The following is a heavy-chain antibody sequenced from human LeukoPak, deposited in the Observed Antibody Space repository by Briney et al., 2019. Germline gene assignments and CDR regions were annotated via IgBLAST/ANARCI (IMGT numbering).Heavy chain of an antibody. CDR2: TNPNSGGT. CDR1: GYTFTGYY. CDR3: ASHRSSGRKAYDEY. Sequence: ASVKVSCKASGYTFTGYYMHWVRQAPGQGLKWMGWTNPNSGGTNYAQKFQGRVTMTRDTSISTAYMELSRLRSDDTAVYYCASHRSSGRKAYDEYWGQGTLVTVSS. J-gene: IGHJ4*02. V-gene: IGHV1-2*02. D-gene: IGHD1-26*01.